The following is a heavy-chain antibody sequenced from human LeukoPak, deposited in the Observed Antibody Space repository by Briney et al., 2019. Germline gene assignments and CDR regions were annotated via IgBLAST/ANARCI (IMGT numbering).Heavy chain of an antibody. Sequence: GGSLRLSCAASGFNFRSYEMNWVRQAPGKGLEWVSYISNTDETRTYADSVKGRFTISRDNAKNSLHLEMNSLRAEETAVYYCAREIVSAVAGNFDYCGQGTLVTVSS. CDR1: GFNFRSYE. CDR3: AREIVSAVAGNFDY. V-gene: IGHV3-48*03. J-gene: IGHJ4*02. D-gene: IGHD6-19*01. CDR2: ISNTDETR.